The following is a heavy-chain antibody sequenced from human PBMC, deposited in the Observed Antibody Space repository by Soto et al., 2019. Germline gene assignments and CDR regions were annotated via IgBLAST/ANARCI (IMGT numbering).Heavy chain of an antibody. Sequence: GGSLRLSCAASGFTFSIYAMSWVRQAPGKGLEWVSAISGSGGSTYYADSVKGRFTISRDNSKNTLYLQMNSLRAEDTAVYYCAKGGVDYYDSSGSGELDYWGQGTLVTVSS. CDR2: ISGSGGST. CDR1: GFTFSIYA. CDR3: AKGGVDYYDSSGSGELDY. V-gene: IGHV3-23*01. D-gene: IGHD3-22*01. J-gene: IGHJ4*02.